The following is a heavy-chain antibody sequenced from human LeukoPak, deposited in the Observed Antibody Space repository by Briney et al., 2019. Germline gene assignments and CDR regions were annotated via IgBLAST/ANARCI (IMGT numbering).Heavy chain of an antibody. J-gene: IGHJ4*02. CDR1: GFTFSGYW. CDR2: SNTDGNNT. D-gene: IGHD7-27*01. V-gene: IGHV3-74*01. CDR3: AREITSNGGRYFDY. Sequence: TGGSLRLSCAASGFTFSGYWMHWVRQGPGKGLVWVSRSNTDGNNTNYADSVKGRFSISRDNARNTLYLQMSSLRAEDTAVYYCAREITSNGGRYFDYWGQGTLVTVSA.